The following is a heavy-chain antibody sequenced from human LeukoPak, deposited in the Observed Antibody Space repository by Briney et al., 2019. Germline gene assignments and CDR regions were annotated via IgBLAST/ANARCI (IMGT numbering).Heavy chain of an antibody. V-gene: IGHV4-39*01. Sequence: SETLSLTCTVSGGSISSSSYYWGWIRQPPGKGLEWIGSIYYSGSTYYNPSLKSRVTISVDTSKNQFSLKLSSVTAADTAVYYCATPKARIAAAGNPLRSFDCWGQGTLVTVSS. J-gene: IGHJ4*02. D-gene: IGHD6-13*01. CDR2: IYYSGST. CDR3: ATPKARIAAAGNPLRSFDC. CDR1: GGSISSSSYY.